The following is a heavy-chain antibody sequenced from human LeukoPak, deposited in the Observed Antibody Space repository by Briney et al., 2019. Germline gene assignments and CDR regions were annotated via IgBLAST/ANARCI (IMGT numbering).Heavy chain of an antibody. CDR2: INANSGGT. J-gene: IGHJ4*02. D-gene: IGHD4-23*01. CDR1: GYTFTGYY. CDR3: ARDGHGGNSFDY. V-gene: IGHV1-2*02. Sequence: ASVKVSCKASGYTFTGYYMHWVQQAPGKGLEWMGWINANSGGTDYAQKFQDRVTMTRDTSISTAYMELSRLRSDDTAVYYCARDGHGGNSFDYWGQGTLVTVSS.